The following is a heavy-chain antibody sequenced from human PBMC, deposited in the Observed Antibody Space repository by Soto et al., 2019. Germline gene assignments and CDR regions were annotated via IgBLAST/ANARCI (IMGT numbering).Heavy chain of an antibody. CDR3: AHSPWGAAPDY. CDR2: IYWNDEK. J-gene: IGHJ4*02. V-gene: IGHV2-5*01. Sequence: QITLKESGPTLVNPTQTLTLTCTVSGFSLSARGVGVGWIRQPPGKALEWLAVIYWNDEKRFSPSLKSRLTITKDTSKNQVVLTMTNMDPVDTATYFCAHSPWGAAPDYWGQGTLVTVSS. CDR1: GFSLSARGVG. D-gene: IGHD3-16*01.